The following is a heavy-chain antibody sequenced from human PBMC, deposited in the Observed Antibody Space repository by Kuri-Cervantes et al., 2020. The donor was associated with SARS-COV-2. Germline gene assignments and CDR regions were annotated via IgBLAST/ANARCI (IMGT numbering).Heavy chain of an antibody. D-gene: IGHD3-22*01. CDR3: ARDYHDRRGYYPVRSLDY. V-gene: IGHV1-18*01. J-gene: IGHJ4*02. CDR1: GYTFTTYD. Sequence: ASVKVSCKPSGYTFTTYDISWVRQAPGQGLEWLGWISTFSGNTKYEQKFQGRVAMTTDTSTNTAYMELRSLRSDDTAVYYCARDYHDRRGYYPVRSLDYWGQGTQVTVSS. CDR2: ISTFSGNT.